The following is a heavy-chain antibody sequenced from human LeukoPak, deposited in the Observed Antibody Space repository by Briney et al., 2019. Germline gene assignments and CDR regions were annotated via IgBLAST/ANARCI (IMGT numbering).Heavy chain of an antibody. CDR1: EFTFDDYA. D-gene: IGHD2-21*02. CDR2: ITWNTGNI. Sequence: GGSLRLSCAASEFTFDDYAMHWVRQAPGKGLEWVSRITWNTGNIDYADSVKGRFTISRDNSRNTLYPQMNSLRAEDAAIYYCTKGVSISVTGPDFWGPGTLVTVSS. V-gene: IGHV3-9*01. CDR3: TKGVSISVTGPDF. J-gene: IGHJ4*02.